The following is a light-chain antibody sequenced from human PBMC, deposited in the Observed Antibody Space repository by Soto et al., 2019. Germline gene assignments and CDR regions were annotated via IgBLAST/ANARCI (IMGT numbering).Light chain of an antibody. J-gene: IGLJ1*01. CDR3: TSYRSSRTLYV. CDR1: SSDVGGYNY. CDR2: EVS. V-gene: IGLV2-14*01. Sequence: QSALTQPVSVSGSRGQSITISCTGTSSDVGGYNYVSWYQQHPGKAPKLMIYEVSTRPSEISNRFSASKSGNTASLTISGLQAEDEAEYYCTSYRSSRTLYVFGSGTKVTVL.